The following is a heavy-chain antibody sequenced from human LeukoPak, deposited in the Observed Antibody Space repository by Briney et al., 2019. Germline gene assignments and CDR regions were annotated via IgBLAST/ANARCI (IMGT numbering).Heavy chain of an antibody. V-gene: IGHV3-23*01. CDR1: GFTFRSYA. J-gene: IGHJ3*02. D-gene: IGHD2-2*01. Sequence: PGGSLRLSCAASGFTFRSYAMSWVRQAPGKGLEWVSAISGSGGSTYYADSVKGRFTISRDNSKNTLYLQMNSLRAEDTAVYYCAKRRDYCSSTSCYVLGAFDIWGQGTMVTVSS. CDR3: AKRRDYCSSTSCYVLGAFDI. CDR2: ISGSGGST.